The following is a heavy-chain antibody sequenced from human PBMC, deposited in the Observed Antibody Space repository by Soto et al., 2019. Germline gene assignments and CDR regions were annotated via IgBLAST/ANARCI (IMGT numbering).Heavy chain of an antibody. CDR1: GYNFANYG. J-gene: IGHJ3*02. V-gene: IGHV1-18*01. CDR2: INSFYADP. Sequence: ASVKVSCKASGYNFANYGISWVRQAPRQGLEWKGWINSFYADPHYAQKLQGRVTMTIDTSTSTAYMELRSLRSDDTAIFYFARDRAYGDVGDACDIWGQGTMVTVSS. D-gene: IGHD4-17*01. CDR3: ARDRAYGDVGDACDI.